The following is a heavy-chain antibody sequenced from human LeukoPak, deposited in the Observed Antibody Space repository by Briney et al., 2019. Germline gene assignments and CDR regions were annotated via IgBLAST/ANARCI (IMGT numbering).Heavy chain of an antibody. J-gene: IGHJ4*02. CDR2: IKQDGSEK. CDR1: GGSISSYY. Sequence: PSETLSLTCTVSGGSISSYYWSWVRQAPGKGLEWVANIKQDGSEKYYVDSVKGRFTISRDNAKNSLYLQMNSLRAEDTAVYYCARDAYDFWSGYYDDYWGQGTLVTVSS. V-gene: IGHV3-7*01. CDR3: ARDAYDFWSGYYDDY. D-gene: IGHD3-3*01.